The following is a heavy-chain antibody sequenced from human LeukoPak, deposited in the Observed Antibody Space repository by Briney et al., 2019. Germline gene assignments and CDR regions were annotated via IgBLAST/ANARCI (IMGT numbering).Heavy chain of an antibody. D-gene: IGHD4-17*01. J-gene: IGHJ3*02. CDR3: AKDFGGRGDYYAFDI. V-gene: IGHV3-30*18. CDR1: GFTFSSYG. CDR2: ISYDGSNK. Sequence: GGSLRLSCAASGFTFSSYGMHWVRQAPGRGLEWVAVISYDGSNKYYADSVKGRFTISRDNSKNTLYLQMNSLRAEDTAVYYCAKDFGGRGDYYAFDIWGQGTMVTVSS.